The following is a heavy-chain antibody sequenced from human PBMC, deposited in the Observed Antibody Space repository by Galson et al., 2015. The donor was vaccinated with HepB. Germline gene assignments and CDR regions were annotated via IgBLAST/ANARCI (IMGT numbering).Heavy chain of an antibody. CDR1: GGSISSYY. Sequence: SETLSLTSTVSGGSISSYYWSWIRQPAGEGLEWMGPIYNSGSTNYNPSLKSRVTMSVDTSKNQFSLKLISVTAADTAVYYWARDRGYSGYDKPPYFDSWGQGTLVTVSS. CDR2: IYNSGST. J-gene: IGHJ4*02. CDR3: ARDRGYSGYDKPPYFDS. V-gene: IGHV4-4*07. D-gene: IGHD5-12*01.